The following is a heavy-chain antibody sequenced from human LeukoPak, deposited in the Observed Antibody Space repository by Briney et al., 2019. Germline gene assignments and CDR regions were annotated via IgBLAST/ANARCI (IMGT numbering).Heavy chain of an antibody. V-gene: IGHV3-30*02. Sequence: GGSLRLSCAASGFTFSRHGMHWVRQAPGKGLEWVAFIRDDGNTQYYADSVKDRFTISRDNSKNTLYLEMNSLRGDDTAVFYCATQNKEKVSYYFDSWGQGPLVTVSS. CDR1: GFTFSRHG. J-gene: IGHJ4*02. CDR3: ATQNKEKVSYYFDS. CDR2: IRDDGNTQ.